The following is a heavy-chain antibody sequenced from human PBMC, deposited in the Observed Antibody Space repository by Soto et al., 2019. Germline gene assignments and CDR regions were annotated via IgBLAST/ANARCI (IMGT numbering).Heavy chain of an antibody. Sequence: GASVKVSCKASGGTFSSYAISWVRQAPGQGLEWMGGIIPIFGTANYAQKFQGRVTITADESTSTAYMELSSLRSEDTAVYYCARDKSRYSNSRYYFDYWGQGTLVTVS. J-gene: IGHJ4*02. CDR2: IIPIFGTA. V-gene: IGHV1-69*13. D-gene: IGHD6-6*01. CDR3: ARDKSRYSNSRYYFDY. CDR1: GGTFSSYA.